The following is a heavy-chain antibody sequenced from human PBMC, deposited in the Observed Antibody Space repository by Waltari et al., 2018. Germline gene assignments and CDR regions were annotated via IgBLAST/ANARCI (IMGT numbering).Heavy chain of an antibody. CDR3: ASLGDSARSSTKDYGMDV. V-gene: IGHV1-2*06. J-gene: IGHJ6*02. D-gene: IGHD6-13*01. CDR2: TNPNRGGT. CDR1: GYNFTSYA. Sequence: QVQLVQSGAEVKKPGASVKVSCKASGYNFTSYAMHWVRQAPGQGLEWIGRTNPNRGGTNYAQKFQGRVTMTRDTAISTAYMELGRLRSDDTAVYYCASLGDSARSSTKDYGMDVWGQGTTVTVSS.